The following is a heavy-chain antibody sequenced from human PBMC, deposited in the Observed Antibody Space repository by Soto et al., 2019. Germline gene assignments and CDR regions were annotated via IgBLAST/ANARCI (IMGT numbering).Heavy chain of an antibody. J-gene: IGHJ4*02. D-gene: IGHD4-17*01. CDR3: ARGRSFSGTGNYGQNDY. Sequence: GGSLRLSCAASGFTFSSYGMHWVRQAPGKGLEWVAVIWYDGSNKYYADSVKGRFTISRDNSKNTLYLQMNSLRAEDTAVYYCARGRSFSGTGNYGQNDYWGQGTLVTVSS. CDR2: IWYDGSNK. V-gene: IGHV3-33*01. CDR1: GFTFSSYG.